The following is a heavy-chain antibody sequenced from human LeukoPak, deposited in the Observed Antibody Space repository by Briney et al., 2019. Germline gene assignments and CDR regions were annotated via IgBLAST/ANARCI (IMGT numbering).Heavy chain of an antibody. CDR2: IWYDGSDK. J-gene: IGHJ4*02. CDR3: ARELPPVVNFYFDS. CDR1: GFTFGSYS. Sequence: GGSLRLSCAASGFTFGSYSMNWVRQAPGKGLEWVAVIWYDGSDKYYADSVKGRFSISRDNSKNTLYLQMNSLRAEDTAVYYCARELPPVVNFYFDSWGQGTLVTVSS. V-gene: IGHV3-33*08. D-gene: IGHD3-22*01.